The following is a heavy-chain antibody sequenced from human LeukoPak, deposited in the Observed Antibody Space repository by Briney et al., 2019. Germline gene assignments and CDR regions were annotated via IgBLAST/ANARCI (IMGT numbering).Heavy chain of an antibody. CDR3: ARAFGSQDY. D-gene: IGHD3-3*01. CDR2: TSSGSSYI. J-gene: IGHJ4*02. V-gene: IGHV3-21*01. CDR1: GFTFSTYN. Sequence: GGSLRLSCAASGFTFSTYNMNWVRQAPGKGLEWVSSTSSGSSYIYYADSVKGRFTISRDNAKNSLYLQMNSLRAEDTAVYYCARAFGSQDYWGQGTLVTVSS.